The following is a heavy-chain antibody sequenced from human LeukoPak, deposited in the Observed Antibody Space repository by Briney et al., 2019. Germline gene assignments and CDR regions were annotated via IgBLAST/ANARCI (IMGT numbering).Heavy chain of an antibody. Sequence: GGSLRLSCAASGFTFSSYAMHWVRQAPGKGLEWVAVISYDGSNKYYADSVKGRFTVSRDNSKNTLYLQMNSLRAEDTAVYYCADRDYWGQGTLVTVSS. V-gene: IGHV3-30*04. CDR2: ISYDGSNK. J-gene: IGHJ4*02. CDR3: ADRDY. CDR1: GFTFSSYA.